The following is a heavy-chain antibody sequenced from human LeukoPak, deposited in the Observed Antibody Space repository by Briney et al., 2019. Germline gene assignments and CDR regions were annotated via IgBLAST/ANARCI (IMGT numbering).Heavy chain of an antibody. CDR1: GGSISSGGYS. D-gene: IGHD6-13*01. CDR3: ARAGSSRPFDY. CDR2: IYHSGST. Sequence: SETLSLTCAVSGGSISSGGYSWSWIRQPPGRGLEWIGYIYHSGSTYYNPSLKSRVTISVDRSKNQFSLKLSSVTAADTAVYYCARAGSSRPFDYWGQGTLVTVSS. V-gene: IGHV4-30-2*01. J-gene: IGHJ4*02.